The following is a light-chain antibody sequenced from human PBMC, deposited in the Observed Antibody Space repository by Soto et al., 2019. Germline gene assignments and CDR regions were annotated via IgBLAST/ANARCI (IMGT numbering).Light chain of an antibody. J-gene: IGLJ2*01. V-gene: IGLV3-21*02. CDR3: QVCDSSSDHVG. Sequence: SYELTQPPSVSVAPGQTARITCGGNHIGSKSVHWYQQKPGQAPVLVVYDDSDRPSGIPERFSGSNSGNTATLTISRVEAGDESDYYCQVCDSSSDHVGFGGGTELTVL. CDR1: HIGSKS. CDR2: DDS.